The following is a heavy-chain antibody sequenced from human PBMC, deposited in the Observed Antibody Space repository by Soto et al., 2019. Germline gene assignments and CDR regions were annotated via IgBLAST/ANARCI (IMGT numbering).Heavy chain of an antibody. V-gene: IGHV4-4*02. Sequence: QVQLQESGAGLVKPSGTLSLTCAVSGGSISSSNWWXWVRXXXXKGLEWIGEIYHSGSTNYNPSLKSRVTISVDKAKNQFSLKLSSVTAADTAVYYCARGHSAAGFDYWGQGTLVTVSS. CDR3: ARGHSAAGFDY. D-gene: IGHD6-13*01. CDR2: IYHSGST. J-gene: IGHJ4*02. CDR1: GGSISSSNW.